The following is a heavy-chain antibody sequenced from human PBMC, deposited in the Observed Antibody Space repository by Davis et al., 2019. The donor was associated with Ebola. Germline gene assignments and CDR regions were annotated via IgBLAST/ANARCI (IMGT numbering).Heavy chain of an antibody. D-gene: IGHD6-19*01. J-gene: IGHJ4*02. CDR3: ASPEDGLAVAGTLYYY. CDR1: GFIFSSYW. Sequence: PGGSLRLSCAASGFIFSSYWMSWVRQAPGKGLEWVANIKQDGSEKYYVDSVKGRFTISRDNAKNSLYLQMNSLRAEDTAVYYCASPEDGLAVAGTLYYYWGQGTLVTVSS. CDR2: IKQDGSEK. V-gene: IGHV3-7*01.